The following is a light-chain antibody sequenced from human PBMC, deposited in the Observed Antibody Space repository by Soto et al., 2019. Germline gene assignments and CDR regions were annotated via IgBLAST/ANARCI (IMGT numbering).Light chain of an antibody. CDR2: GNR. J-gene: IGLJ3*02. V-gene: IGLV1-40*01. CDR1: SSNLGAGYD. Sequence: QSVLTQPPSVSRAPGQRVTLSCTGNSSNLGAGYDVHWYQQLPGAAPKLVIFGNRNRPSGVPERFSGSKSGTSASLAITGLQAEDEAHYYCQAYDYSLTASVFGGGTKVTVL. CDR3: QAYDYSLTASV.